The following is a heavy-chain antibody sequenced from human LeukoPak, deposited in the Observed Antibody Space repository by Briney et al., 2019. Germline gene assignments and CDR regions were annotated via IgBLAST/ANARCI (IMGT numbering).Heavy chain of an antibody. CDR3: ARGTAMSPNWFDP. J-gene: IGHJ5*02. D-gene: IGHD4-17*01. CDR1: GFTFGAFW. V-gene: IGHV3-7*01. Sequence: PGGSPRLSCAASGFTFGAFWMGWLRQAPGKGLEWVATIKVDGSEKYYVDSVKGRFTISRDNAKNLLDLQMNSLRAEDTAIYYCARGTAMSPNWFDPWGQGTLVTVSS. CDR2: IKVDGSEK.